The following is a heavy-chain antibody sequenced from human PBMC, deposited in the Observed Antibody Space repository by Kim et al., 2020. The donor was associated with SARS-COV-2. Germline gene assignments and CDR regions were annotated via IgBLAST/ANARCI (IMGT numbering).Heavy chain of an antibody. V-gene: IGHV4-39*07. J-gene: IGHJ4*02. Sequence: SETLSLTCSVSGGSIISNSYYWGWIRQPPGKGLEWIGNIYHGGSTYYNPSLESRVTISVDTSKSQFSLQLTSVTAADTAAYYCARWVKLVPYYFDSWGQG. CDR1: GGSIISNSYY. CDR2: IYHGGST. CDR3: ARWVKLVPYYFDS. D-gene: IGHD6-13*01.